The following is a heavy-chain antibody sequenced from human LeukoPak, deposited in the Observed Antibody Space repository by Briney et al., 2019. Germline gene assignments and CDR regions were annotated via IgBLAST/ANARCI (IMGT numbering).Heavy chain of an antibody. D-gene: IGHD3-22*01. CDR2: INSDGGST. J-gene: IGHJ4*02. V-gene: IGHV3-74*01. CDR1: GFTFSSYW. CDR3: ARGSDSSGGGSDY. Sequence: GGSLRLSCAASGFTFSSYWMHWVRHAPGKGLVWVSRINSDGGSTSYADSVKGRFTISRDNAKNTLYLQMNSLRAEDTAVYYCARGSDSSGGGSDYWGQGTLVTVSS.